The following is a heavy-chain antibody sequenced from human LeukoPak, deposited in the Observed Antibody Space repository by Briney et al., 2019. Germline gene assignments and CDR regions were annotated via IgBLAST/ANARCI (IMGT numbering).Heavy chain of an antibody. Sequence: GASVKVSCKTSGYTFTGYYMHWVRQAPGQGLEWMGWINPNSGGTNYAQKFQGRVTITADKSTSTAYMELSSLRSEDTAVYYCATAEYCSSTSCYGGYFDYWGQGTLVTVSS. CDR2: INPNSGGT. V-gene: IGHV1-2*02. CDR1: GYTFTGYY. J-gene: IGHJ4*02. D-gene: IGHD2-2*01. CDR3: ATAEYCSSTSCYGGYFDY.